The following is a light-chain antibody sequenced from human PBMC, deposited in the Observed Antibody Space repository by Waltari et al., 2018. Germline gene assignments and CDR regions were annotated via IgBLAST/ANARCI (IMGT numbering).Light chain of an antibody. J-gene: IGLJ2*01. CDR2: AVN. Sequence: QSALTQPPSVSGFLGQSVTISCTGTSRDVGPFTRISWYQQAPGTAPKLMIYAVNSRPSGVPDRFSGSKSGNTASLTISGLQAEDEADYFCSSYTRRNTLIFGGGTQLTV. CDR1: SRDVGPFTR. V-gene: IGLV2-18*02. CDR3: SSYTRRNTLI.